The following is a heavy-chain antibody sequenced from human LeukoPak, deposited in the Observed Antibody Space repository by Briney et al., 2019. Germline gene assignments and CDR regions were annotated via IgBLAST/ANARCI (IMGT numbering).Heavy chain of an antibody. CDR2: IYSTDST. J-gene: IGHJ3*02. Sequence: GGSLRLSCTASGFSVSNNYMSWVRLAQGKGLEWVSIIYSTDSTYYADSVKGRFTISRDNAKNSLYLQMNSLRAEDTAVYYCAGETSAFDIWGQGTMVTVSS. V-gene: IGHV3-66*01. CDR3: AGETSAFDI. D-gene: IGHD1-1*01. CDR1: GFSVSNNY.